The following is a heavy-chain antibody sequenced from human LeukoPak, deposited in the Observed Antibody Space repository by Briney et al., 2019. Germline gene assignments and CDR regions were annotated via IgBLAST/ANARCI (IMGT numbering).Heavy chain of an antibody. CDR1: GFTFSSYA. CDR2: ISGSGGST. J-gene: IGHJ4*02. Sequence: GGSLRLSCAASGFTFSSYAMSWVRQAPGKGLEWVSAISGSGGSTYYADSVKGRFTISRDNSKNTLYLQMNSLRAKDTAVYYCAKSVAVAGSFDYWGQGTLVTVSS. V-gene: IGHV3-23*01. CDR3: AKSVAVAGSFDY. D-gene: IGHD6-19*01.